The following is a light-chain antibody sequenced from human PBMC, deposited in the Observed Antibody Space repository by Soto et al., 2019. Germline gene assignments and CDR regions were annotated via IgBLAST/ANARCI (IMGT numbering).Light chain of an antibody. Sequence: DIQMTQSPSSVSASVGDRVTITCRASQDIRNWLAWYQQKPGKAPNLLIYAASSLQSGVPSRFSGSGSGTDFNLTISSLQPEDFATYYCQQANSFPYTFGQGTKLEIK. CDR1: QDIRNW. V-gene: IGKV1-12*01. J-gene: IGKJ2*01. CDR2: AAS. CDR3: QQANSFPYT.